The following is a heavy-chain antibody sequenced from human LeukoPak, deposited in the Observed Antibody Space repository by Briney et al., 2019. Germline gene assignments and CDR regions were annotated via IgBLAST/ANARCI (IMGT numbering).Heavy chain of an antibody. D-gene: IGHD6-6*01. V-gene: IGHV6-1*01. CDR1: GDIFSSYDAT. CDR2: TYYRSKWGN. CDR3: ARVSSRAFDV. J-gene: IGHJ3*01. Sequence: SQTLSLTCAISGDIFSSYDATWNWIRQSPSRGLEWLGRTYYRSKWGNDYAVSVKSRITINPDTSKNQFSLHLNSVTPEDTAVYYCARVSSRAFDVWGQGTMVTVSP.